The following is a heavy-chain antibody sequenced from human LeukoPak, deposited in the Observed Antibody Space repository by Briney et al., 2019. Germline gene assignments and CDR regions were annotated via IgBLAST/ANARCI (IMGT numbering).Heavy chain of an antibody. J-gene: IGHJ5*02. Sequence: PGGSLRLSCAASGFTFSSFVMNWVRQAPGKGLEWVSTISDRGDSTYYADSVKGRFTISRDNSKNTLYLQMNSLRAEDTAVYYCAKAVGYSYGLMGPWGQGTLVTVSS. CDR3: AKAVGYSYGLMGP. V-gene: IGHV3-23*01. CDR2: ISDRGDST. D-gene: IGHD5-18*01. CDR1: GFTFSSFV.